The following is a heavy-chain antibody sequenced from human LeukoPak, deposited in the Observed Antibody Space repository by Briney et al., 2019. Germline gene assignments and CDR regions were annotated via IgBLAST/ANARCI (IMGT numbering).Heavy chain of an antibody. Sequence: GRSLRLSCAASGFTFSSYGMHWVRQAPSNGLGWVAFIRYDGRNKYYADSGKGRFTISRDNSKNTTYLQMNSLRAEDTAVYYCARDPRTTVTTRTDYWGQGTLVTVSS. CDR2: IRYDGRNK. J-gene: IGHJ4*02. CDR1: GFTFSSYG. D-gene: IGHD4-17*01. V-gene: IGHV3-30*02. CDR3: ARDPRTTVTTRTDY.